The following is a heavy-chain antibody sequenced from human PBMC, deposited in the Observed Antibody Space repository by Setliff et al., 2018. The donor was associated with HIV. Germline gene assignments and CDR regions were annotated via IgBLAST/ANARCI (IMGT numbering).Heavy chain of an antibody. J-gene: IGHJ4*02. D-gene: IGHD6-19*01. CDR3: VRGPQWLVQKGRVYYFDY. CDR2: IYYSGST. CDR1: GGSISSSNYY. Sequence: SETLSLTCTVSGGSISSSNYYWGWIRQPPGKGLEWIGSIYYSGSTYYNSSLRSRVTISVDTSKNQVSLKLNSMTAADTAVYFCVRGPQWLVQKGRVYYFDYWGQGTLVTVSS. V-gene: IGHV4-39*07.